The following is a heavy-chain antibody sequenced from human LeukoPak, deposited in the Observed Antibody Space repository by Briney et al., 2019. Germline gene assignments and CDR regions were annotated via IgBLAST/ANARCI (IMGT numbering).Heavy chain of an antibody. D-gene: IGHD6-6*01. CDR2: IIPIFGTA. CDR3: ARAGGSSIANWFDP. V-gene: IGHV1-69*05. CDR1: GGTFSIYA. J-gene: IGHJ5*02. Sequence: GASVKVSCKASGGTFSIYAISWVRQAPGQGLEWMGGIIPIFGTANYAQKFQGRVTITTDESTSTAYMELSSLRSEDTAVYYCARAGGSSIANWFDPWGQGTLVTVSS.